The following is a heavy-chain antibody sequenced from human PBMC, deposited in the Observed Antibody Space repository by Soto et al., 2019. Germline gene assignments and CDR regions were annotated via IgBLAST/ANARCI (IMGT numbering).Heavy chain of an antibody. Sequence: EVQLLESGGGLVQPGGSLRLSCAASGFTFSSYAMSWVRQAPGKGLEWVSAISGSGGSTYYADSGKGRFTITRDNSKNTLHRQMNSLRAADPAVYEWAKGPMGGQSFGYWCKGTLVTVSS. CDR1: GFTFSSYA. CDR2: ISGSGGST. V-gene: IGHV3-23*01. D-gene: IGHD1-26*01. J-gene: IGHJ4*02. CDR3: AKGPMGGQSFGY.